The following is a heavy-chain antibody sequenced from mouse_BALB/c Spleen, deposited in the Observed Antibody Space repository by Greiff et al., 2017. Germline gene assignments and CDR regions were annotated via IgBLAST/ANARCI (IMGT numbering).Heavy chain of an antibody. CDR3: ARKDYGNYLYYAMDY. CDR1: GYSITSDYA. D-gene: IGHD2-1*01. V-gene: IGHV3-2*02. Sequence: EVKLVESGPGLVKPSQSLSLTCTVTGYSITSDYAWTWIRQFPGNKLEWMGYISYSGSTSYNPSLKSRISITRDTSKNQFFLQLNSVTTEDTATYYCARKDYGNYLYYAMDYWGQGTSVTVSS. J-gene: IGHJ4*01. CDR2: ISYSGST.